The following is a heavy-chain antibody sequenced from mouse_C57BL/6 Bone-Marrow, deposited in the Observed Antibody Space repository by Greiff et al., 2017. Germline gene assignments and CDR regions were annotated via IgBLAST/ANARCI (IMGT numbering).Heavy chain of an antibody. D-gene: IGHD2-4*01. CDR3: ARGGDDYDGGYFDV. V-gene: IGHV1-18*01. CDR2: INPNNGGT. CDR1: GYTFTDYN. Sequence: EVQLQESGPELVKPGASVKIPCKASGYTFTDYNMDWVKQSHGKSLEGIGDINPNNGGTIYNQKFKGKATLTVDKSSSTAYMELRGLTSEDTAVYYCARGGDDYDGGYFDVWGTGTTVTVSS. J-gene: IGHJ1*03.